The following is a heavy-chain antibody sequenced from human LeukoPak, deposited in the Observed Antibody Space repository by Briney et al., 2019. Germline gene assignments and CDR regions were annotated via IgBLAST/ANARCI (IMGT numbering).Heavy chain of an antibody. J-gene: IGHJ4*02. CDR1: GFTFSGYW. V-gene: IGHV3-7*02. D-gene: IGHD4-17*01. CDR2: INHDGGDK. CDR3: AITGGPTVTAFDL. Sequence: HPGGSLRLSCAASGFTFSGYWMSWVRQAPGKGLEWVANINHDGGDKNYVDSVKGRFTISRDNAKSSLYLQVSSLRVEDTAVYYCAITGGPTVTAFDLWGQGILVTVSS.